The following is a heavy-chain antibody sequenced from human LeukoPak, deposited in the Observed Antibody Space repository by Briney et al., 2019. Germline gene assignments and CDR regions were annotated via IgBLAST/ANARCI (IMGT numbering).Heavy chain of an antibody. CDR1: GGTFSSYA. J-gene: IGHJ4*02. Sequence: GASVKVSCKASGGTFSSYAIIWVRQAPGQGLEWMGGIIPVFGTANYAQKFQGRVTITTDESTSTAYMELSSLRSEDTAVYYCARSRTGTYYYDSSGYYPLDYWGQGTLVTVSS. CDR3: ARSRTGTYYYDSSGYYPLDY. D-gene: IGHD3-22*01. V-gene: IGHV1-69*05. CDR2: IIPVFGTA.